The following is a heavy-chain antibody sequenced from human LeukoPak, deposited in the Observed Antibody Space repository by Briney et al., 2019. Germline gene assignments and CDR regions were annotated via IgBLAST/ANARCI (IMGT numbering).Heavy chain of an antibody. Sequence: SETLSLTCAVYGGSFSGYYWSWIRQPPGKGLEWIGEINHSGSTNYNPSLKSRVTISVDTSKNQFSLKLSSVTAADTAVYYCARDLSGSHDYWGQGTLVTVSS. V-gene: IGHV4-34*01. CDR3: ARDLSGSHDY. CDR1: GGSFSGYY. D-gene: IGHD1-26*01. CDR2: INHSGST. J-gene: IGHJ4*02.